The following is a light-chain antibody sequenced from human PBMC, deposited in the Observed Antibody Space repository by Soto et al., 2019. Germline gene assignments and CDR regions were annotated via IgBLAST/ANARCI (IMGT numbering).Light chain of an antibody. Sequence: DTQMTQSPSSLSASVGDRVTITCRASQDIRSYLAWHQQKPDKAPKSLIYAASSLHSGVPSRFSGSGSGTDFTLTISRLQPEDFATYYCQQYYTYPVTFGQGTRLEIK. CDR1: QDIRSY. CDR3: QQYYTYPVT. J-gene: IGKJ5*01. CDR2: AAS. V-gene: IGKV1D-16*01.